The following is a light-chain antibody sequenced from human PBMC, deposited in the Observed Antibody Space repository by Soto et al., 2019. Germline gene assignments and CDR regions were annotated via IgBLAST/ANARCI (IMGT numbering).Light chain of an antibody. J-gene: IGKJ4*01. CDR1: QGIGNF. Sequence: DIQLTQSPSFLSASVGDRVTITCRASQGIGNFLAWYQKKPGMAPELLIYGASTLQSGVPPRFSGSGSGTEFTLTISSLQPEDFAIYYCQQLDIYPLTFGGGTQVEVK. V-gene: IGKV1-9*01. CDR2: GAS. CDR3: QQLDIYPLT.